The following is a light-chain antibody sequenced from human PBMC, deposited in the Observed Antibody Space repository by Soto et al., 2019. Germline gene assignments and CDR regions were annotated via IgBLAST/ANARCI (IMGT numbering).Light chain of an antibody. V-gene: IGKV3-20*01. Sequence: EIVLTQSPGTLSLSPGERATLSCRASQSVSNSYLAWYQQRPGQAPSLLIYGASSRATDIPDRFSGSGSGTDFTLTISRLESEDVAVYYCQQYGSSPTFGGGTKVEI. J-gene: IGKJ4*01. CDR1: QSVSNSY. CDR3: QQYGSSPT. CDR2: GAS.